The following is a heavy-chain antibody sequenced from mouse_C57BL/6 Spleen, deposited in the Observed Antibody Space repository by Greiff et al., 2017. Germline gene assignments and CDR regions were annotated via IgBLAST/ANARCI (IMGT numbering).Heavy chain of an antibody. Sequence: QVQLQQPGAELVKPGASVKMSCKASGYTFTSYWITWVKQRPGQGLEWIGDIYPGSGSTNYNEKFKSKATLTVDTSSSTAYMQLSSLTSEDSAVYYCASSYYGSPYWYFDVGGTGTTGTVSS. CDR2: IYPGSGST. D-gene: IGHD1-1*01. CDR3: ASSYYGSPYWYFDV. V-gene: IGHV1-55*01. J-gene: IGHJ1*03. CDR1: GYTFTSYW.